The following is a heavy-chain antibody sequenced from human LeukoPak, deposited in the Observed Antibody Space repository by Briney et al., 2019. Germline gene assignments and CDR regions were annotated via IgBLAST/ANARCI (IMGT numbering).Heavy chain of an antibody. J-gene: IGHJ3*02. CDR3: ARADGGKADI. D-gene: IGHD4-23*01. CDR1: GFTFSRYS. V-gene: IGHV3-48*02. CDR2: ISSSNNTI. Sequence: GGSLRLSCAASGFTFSRYSMNWVRQAPGKGLEWVSYISSSNNTIDYADSVKGRFSISRDNAKNSLYLQMKSLRDEDTAVYYCARADGGKADIWGQGTMVTVSS.